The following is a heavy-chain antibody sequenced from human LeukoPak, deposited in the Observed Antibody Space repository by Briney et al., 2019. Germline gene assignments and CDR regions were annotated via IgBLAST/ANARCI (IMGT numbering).Heavy chain of an antibody. CDR3: ATDLG. Sequence: PGGSLRLSCVASGFSFTSCWMHWVRQPPGKELVWVSRVDHGGSGTAYADFVTGRFTISRDNAKNTVYLQMNSLRAEDTAVYYCATDLGWGQGTLVTVSS. CDR1: GFSFTSCW. CDR2: VDHGGSGT. J-gene: IGHJ4*02. D-gene: IGHD4-17*01. V-gene: IGHV3-74*01.